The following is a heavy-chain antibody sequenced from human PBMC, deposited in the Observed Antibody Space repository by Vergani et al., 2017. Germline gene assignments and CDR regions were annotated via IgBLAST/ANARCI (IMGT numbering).Heavy chain of an antibody. D-gene: IGHD6-25*01. V-gene: IGHV4-31*03. CDR1: GDSIRSGVYY. J-gene: IGHJ6*03. Sequence: QVQLQESGPGLVKPSQTLSLTCTVSGDSIRSGVYYWGWIRQHPGQGLEWIGYIYHTGTTYYNPSLRGRINISVDTSKNQLSLKLTSVTAADTAVYYCARVDTQVPATSHFYYMDVWGKGTTVVVSS. CDR3: ARVDTQVPATSHFYYMDV. CDR2: IYHTGTT.